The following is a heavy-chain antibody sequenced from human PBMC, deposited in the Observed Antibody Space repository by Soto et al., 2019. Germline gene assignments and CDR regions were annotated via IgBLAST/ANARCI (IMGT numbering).Heavy chain of an antibody. CDR2: ISSDGSSQ. Sequence: QVQLVESGGGVVQPGRSLRLSCAASGFTFSSYAMHWVRQAPGKGLEWVAVISSDGSSQYYADSVKGRFTISRDNSKNTLYLQMNSLRAEDTAIFYCARVGIVGASAFDYWGQGTLVTVSS. CDR1: GFTFSSYA. CDR3: ARVGIVGASAFDY. D-gene: IGHD1-26*01. V-gene: IGHV3-30-3*01. J-gene: IGHJ4*02.